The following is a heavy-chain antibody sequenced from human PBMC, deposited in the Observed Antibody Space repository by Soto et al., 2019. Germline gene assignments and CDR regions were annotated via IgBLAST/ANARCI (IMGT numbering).Heavy chain of an antibody. J-gene: IGHJ4*02. V-gene: IGHV1-46*01. Sequence: ASVKVSCKASGYSFTNYYMHWVRQAPGQGLEWMGTINAGGGYTTYAQRFQGRVTMTRDTSTSTVSMELSSLRSEDTAVYYCAREYYYGSGPWYWGQG. CDR2: INAGGGYT. D-gene: IGHD3-10*01. CDR1: GYSFTNYY. CDR3: AREYYYGSGPWY.